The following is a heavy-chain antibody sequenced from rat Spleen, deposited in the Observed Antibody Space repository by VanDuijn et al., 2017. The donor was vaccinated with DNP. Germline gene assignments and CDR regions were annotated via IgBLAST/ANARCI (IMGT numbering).Heavy chain of an antibody. CDR1: GFSLTNHH. D-gene: IGHD1-1*01. V-gene: IGHV2-43*01. J-gene: IGHJ2*01. CDR3: ARDGQWDYLDY. CDR2: VWIGGTT. Sequence: QVQLRESGPGLVQPSQTLSLACTVSGFSLTNHHVHWVRQPSGKGLEWMGVVWIGGTTHISSIFKSRVSINRDTSSNQVFLEVDSLQSEDSATYYCARDGQWDYLDYWGQGVMVTVAS.